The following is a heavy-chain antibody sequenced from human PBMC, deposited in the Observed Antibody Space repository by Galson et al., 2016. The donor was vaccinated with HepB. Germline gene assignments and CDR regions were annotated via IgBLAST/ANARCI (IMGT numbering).Heavy chain of an antibody. CDR3: AKGDGVVTVYYFYGMYV. Sequence: SLRLSCAASGFTFSSYALSWVRQAPGKGLEWVSAISGSGVSTYYADSVKGRFTISRDNSKNTLYLQMDSLRAEDTAVYYCAKGDGVVTVYYFYGMYVWGQGTTVTVSS. J-gene: IGHJ6*02. CDR1: GFTFSSYA. D-gene: IGHD2-21*02. V-gene: IGHV3-23*01. CDR2: ISGSGVST.